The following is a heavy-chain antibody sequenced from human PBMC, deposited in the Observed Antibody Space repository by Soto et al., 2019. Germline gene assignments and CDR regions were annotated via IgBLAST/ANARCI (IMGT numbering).Heavy chain of an antibody. Sequence: SGTLSLTCTVSGGSISSYYWSWIRQPPGKGLEWIGYIYYSGSTNYNPSLKSRVTISVDTSKNQFSLKLSAVTAADTAGYYCARAEYFQHWGQGTLVTVSS. V-gene: IGHV4-59*01. J-gene: IGHJ1*01. CDR2: IYYSGST. CDR1: GGSISSYY. CDR3: ARAEYFQH.